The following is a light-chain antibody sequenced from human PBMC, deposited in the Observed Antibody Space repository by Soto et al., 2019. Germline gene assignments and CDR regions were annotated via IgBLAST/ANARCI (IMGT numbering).Light chain of an antibody. V-gene: IGLV2-18*02. CDR3: NSFTTSSTYV. Sequence: LTQPPSVSGSPGQSVTISCTGTSSDVGSYNRVSWYQQPPGTAPKLMIYEVSNRPSGVPDRFSGSKSGNTASLTISGLQAEDEADYYCNSFTTSSTYVFGTGTKVTVL. J-gene: IGLJ1*01. CDR1: SSDVGSYNR. CDR2: EVS.